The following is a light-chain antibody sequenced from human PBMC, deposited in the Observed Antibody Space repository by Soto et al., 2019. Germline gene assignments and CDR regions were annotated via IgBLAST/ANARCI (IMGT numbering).Light chain of an antibody. J-gene: IGLJ2*01. CDR3: CSYAGSSTLVV. CDR2: EGS. Sequence: QSALTHPASVSGSPGQSITISCTGTSSDVGSYNLVSWYQQHPGKAPKLMIYEGSKRPSGVSNRFSGSKSGNTASPTISGLQAEDEADYYCCSYAGSSTLVVFGGGTKLTVL. V-gene: IGLV2-23*01. CDR1: SSDVGSYNL.